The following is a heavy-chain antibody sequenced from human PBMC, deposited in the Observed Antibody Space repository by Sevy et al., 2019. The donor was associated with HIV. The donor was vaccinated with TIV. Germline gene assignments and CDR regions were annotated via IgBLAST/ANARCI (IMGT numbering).Heavy chain of an antibody. CDR1: GGSVSSVSYY. V-gene: IGHV4-61*01. Sequence: SETLSLTCTVSGGSVSSVSYYWSWIRQPPGKGLEWIGYIYSSGSTNYNPSLKSRVTISEDTSNNQFSLRLSSVTAADTAVYYCVSLAAAAAPYFDYWGQGTLVTVSS. CDR2: IYSSGST. D-gene: IGHD6-13*01. J-gene: IGHJ4*02. CDR3: VSLAAAAAPYFDY.